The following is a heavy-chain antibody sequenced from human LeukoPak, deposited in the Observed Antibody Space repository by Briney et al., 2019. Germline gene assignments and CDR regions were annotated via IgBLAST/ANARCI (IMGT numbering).Heavy chain of an antibody. V-gene: IGHV4-59*01. Sequence: PSETLSLTCTVSGGSISTYYWSWIRQPPGKGLECIGYMYYSGSTNYSPSLKSRVTISVDTSKNQFSLKLSSVTAADTAVYYCAREMIGGSIAAAGTGPDYWGQGTLVTVSS. D-gene: IGHD6-13*01. J-gene: IGHJ4*02. CDR3: AREMIGGSIAAAGTGPDY. CDR1: GGSISTYY. CDR2: MYYSGST.